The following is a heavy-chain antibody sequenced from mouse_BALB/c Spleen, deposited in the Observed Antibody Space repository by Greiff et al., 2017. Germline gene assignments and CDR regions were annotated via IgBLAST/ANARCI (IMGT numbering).Heavy chain of an antibody. CDR1: GFTFSSFG. J-gene: IGHJ4*01. V-gene: IGHV5-17*02. Sequence: EVKVVESGGGLVQPGGSRKLSCAASGFTFSSFGMHWVRQAPEKGLEWVAYISSGSSTIYYADTVKGRFTISRDNPKNTLFLQMTSLRSEDTAMYYCARPPYGNYGYYAMDYWGQGTAVTVSS. CDR2: ISSGSSTI. CDR3: ARPPYGNYGYYAMDY. D-gene: IGHD2-10*02.